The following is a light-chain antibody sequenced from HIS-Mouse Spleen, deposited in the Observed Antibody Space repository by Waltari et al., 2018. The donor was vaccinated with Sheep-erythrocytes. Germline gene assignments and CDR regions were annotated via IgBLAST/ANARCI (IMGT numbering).Light chain of an antibody. V-gene: IGKV1D-8*02. CDR2: AAS. CDR1: QGISSY. CDR3: LQHNSYPRT. J-gene: IGKJ1*01. Sequence: AIWMTQSPSLLSASTGDRVTISCRMSQGISSYLGWYQQKPGKAPKRLIYAASSLQSGVPSRFSGSGSGTEFTLTISSLQPEDFATYYCLQHNSYPRTFGQGTKVEIK.